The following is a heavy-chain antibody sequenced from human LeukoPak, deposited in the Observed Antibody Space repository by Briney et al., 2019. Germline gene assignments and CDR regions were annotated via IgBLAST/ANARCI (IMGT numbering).Heavy chain of an antibody. J-gene: IGHJ4*02. Sequence: ASVKVSCKASGYTFTAYYMHWVRQAPGQGLEWMGWITPNSGGTKYAQKFQGRVTMTRDTSISTAYMELSGLRSDDTAVYYCARISASYFAYWGQGTLVTVSS. D-gene: IGHD1-26*01. V-gene: IGHV1-2*02. CDR2: ITPNSGGT. CDR3: ARISASYFAY. CDR1: GYTFTAYY.